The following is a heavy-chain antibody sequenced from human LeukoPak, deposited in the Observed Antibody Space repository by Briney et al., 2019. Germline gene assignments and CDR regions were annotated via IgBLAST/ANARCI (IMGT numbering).Heavy chain of an antibody. V-gene: IGHV4-39*01. CDR1: GDSISGSSCW. CDR3: ARRTSNWYYFDF. D-gene: IGHD6-13*01. Sequence: SETLSLTCSVSGDSISGSSCWWGWIRQPPGKGLEWIGTIYSSGSTYYNPPLESRVTISVDTSKNQFSLRLTSVTAADTAVYYCARRTSNWYYFDFWGQGTLVTVSS. J-gene: IGHJ4*02. CDR2: IYSSGST.